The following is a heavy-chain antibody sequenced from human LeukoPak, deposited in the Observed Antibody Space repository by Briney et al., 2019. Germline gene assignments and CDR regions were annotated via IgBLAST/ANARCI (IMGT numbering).Heavy chain of an antibody. Sequence: PSETLSLTCGVYGGSFSDYYWNWIRQAPGKGLEWIGEINHTGSTSYNPSLKNRVSLSIDTSKKQFSLNLKSVTAADTAVYYCAKAVGVRVTTFGAANYWFDPWGQGSLVTVSS. J-gene: IGHJ5*02. D-gene: IGHD3-3*01. CDR1: GGSFSDYY. CDR3: AKAVGVRVTTFGAANYWFDP. CDR2: INHTGST. V-gene: IGHV4-34*01.